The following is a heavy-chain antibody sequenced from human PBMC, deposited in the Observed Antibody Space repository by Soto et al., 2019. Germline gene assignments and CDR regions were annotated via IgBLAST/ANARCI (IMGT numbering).Heavy chain of an antibody. CDR1: GGSISSSSYY. V-gene: IGHV4-39*01. CDR3: ATTTRRNDFWSGYKWGGWFDP. D-gene: IGHD3-3*01. Sequence: NPSETLSLTCTVSGGSISSSSYYWGWIRQPPGKGLEWIGSIYYSGSTYYNPSLKSRVTISVDTSKNQFSLKLSSVTAADTAVYYGATTTRRNDFWSGYKWGGWFDPWGQGTLVTVS. CDR2: IYYSGST. J-gene: IGHJ5*02.